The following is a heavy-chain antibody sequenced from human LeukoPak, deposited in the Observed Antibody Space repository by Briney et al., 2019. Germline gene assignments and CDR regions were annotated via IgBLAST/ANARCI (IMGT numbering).Heavy chain of an antibody. J-gene: IGHJ3*02. Sequence: MTGGSLRLSCAASGFTFSSYSMNWVRQAPGKGLEWISSISGGSTYIYYADSVRGRFTISRDNAKNSLYLQMNSLRGEDTALYYCARDDVTTNGGVIADSRLFDIWGQGTMVTVSS. V-gene: IGHV3-21*01. CDR2: ISGGSTYI. CDR1: GFTFSSYS. D-gene: IGHD2-8*02. CDR3: ARDDVTTNGGVIADSRLFDI.